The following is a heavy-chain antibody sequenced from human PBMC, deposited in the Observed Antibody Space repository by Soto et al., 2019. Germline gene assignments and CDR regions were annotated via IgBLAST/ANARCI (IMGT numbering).Heavy chain of an antibody. V-gene: IGHV4-59*11. CDR1: GTIISHG. CDR2: IYYSGST. D-gene: IGHD6-6*01. CDR3: ARVGAGGSSSGWSYYYYGMDV. J-gene: IGHJ6*02. Sequence: GTIISHGGSWILQHPGKGLEWIGYIYYSGSTNYNPSLKSRVTISVDTSKNQFSLKLSSVTAADTAVYYCARVGAGGSSSGWSYYYYGMDVWGQGTTVTVSS.